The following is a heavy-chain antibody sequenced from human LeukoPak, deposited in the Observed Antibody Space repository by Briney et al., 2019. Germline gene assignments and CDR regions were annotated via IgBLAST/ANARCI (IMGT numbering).Heavy chain of an antibody. CDR3: AIYGAGEVFDY. D-gene: IGHD3-3*01. J-gene: IGHJ4*02. Sequence: GGSLRLSCAASGVTFSIEGMSWGRGAPGKGLGWVSAMSGSGGRTYYADSVKGRVAISTDNSKTPLYLQMNSLRAEDTAVYYCAIYGAGEVFDYWGQGTLVTVSS. CDR2: MSGSGGRT. CDR1: GVTFSIEG. V-gene: IGHV3-23*01.